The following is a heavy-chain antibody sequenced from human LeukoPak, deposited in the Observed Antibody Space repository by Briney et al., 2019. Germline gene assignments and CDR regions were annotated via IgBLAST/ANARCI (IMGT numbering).Heavy chain of an antibody. CDR2: ISSSSSYI. CDR3: ASDRRGYSGYDEGAYFDY. J-gene: IGHJ4*02. CDR1: GFTFGSYS. Sequence: GGSLRLSCAASGFTFGSYSMNWVRQAPGKGLEWVTSISSSSSYIYYADSVKGRFTISRDNAKNSLYLQMNSLRAEDTAVYYCASDRRGYSGYDEGAYFDYWGQGTLVTVSS. V-gene: IGHV3-21*01. D-gene: IGHD5-12*01.